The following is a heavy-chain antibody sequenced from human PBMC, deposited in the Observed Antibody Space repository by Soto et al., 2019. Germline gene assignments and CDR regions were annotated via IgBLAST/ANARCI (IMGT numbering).Heavy chain of an antibody. J-gene: IGHJ5*02. CDR2: FSGTGGYT. CDR1: GFTLSSYA. V-gene: IGHV3-23*01. CDR3: ARGQRALITYGPFDP. Sequence: GGSLRLSCAASGFTLSSYAMSWVRQAPGKGLEWVSTFSGTGGYTYYADSVKGRFTISRGDSKNTLFLHMNSLRAADTAVYYCARGQRALITYGPFDPWGQGTLVTVSS. D-gene: IGHD4-17*01.